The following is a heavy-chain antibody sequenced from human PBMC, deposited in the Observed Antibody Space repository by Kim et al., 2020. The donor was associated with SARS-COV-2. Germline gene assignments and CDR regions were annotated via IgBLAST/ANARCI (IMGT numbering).Heavy chain of an antibody. J-gene: IGHJ4*02. V-gene: IGHV3-13*01. D-gene: IGHD4-17*01. CDR3: ARGDGDYGVDY. CDR2: T. Sequence: TYYPGSVKGRFTISRENAKNSLYLQMNSLRAGDTAVYYCARGDGDYGVDYWGQGTLVTVSS.